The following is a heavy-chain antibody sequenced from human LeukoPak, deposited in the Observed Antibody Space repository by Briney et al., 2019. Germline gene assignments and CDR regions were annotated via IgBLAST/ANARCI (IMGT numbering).Heavy chain of an antibody. J-gene: IGHJ4*02. CDR3: ARGGGGRFDY. CDR1: GGSISSGGYY. Sequence: SQTLSLTCTVSGGSISSGGYYWSWIRQHPGTGLEWIGYIYYSGSTNYNPSLKSRVTISVDTSKNQFSLKLSSVTAADTAVYYCARGGGGRFDYWGQGTLVTVSS. V-gene: IGHV4-31*03. D-gene: IGHD4-23*01. CDR2: IYYSGST.